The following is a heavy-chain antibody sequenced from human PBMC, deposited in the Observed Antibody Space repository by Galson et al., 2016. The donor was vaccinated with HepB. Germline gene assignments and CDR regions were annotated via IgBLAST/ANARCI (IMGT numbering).Heavy chain of an antibody. V-gene: IGHV3-23*01. Sequence: SLRLSCAVSGLTLATYGMSWVRQSPGKGLEWVSGISASGGTTDYADSVKGRFTISRDNSMNTLYLHMNNLRADDSAVYYCVKAPGTYCSGGNCYFVYWGQGPLVTVSS. CDR3: VKAPGTYCSGGNCYFVY. D-gene: IGHD2-15*01. CDR1: GLTLATYG. J-gene: IGHJ4*02. CDR2: ISASGGTT.